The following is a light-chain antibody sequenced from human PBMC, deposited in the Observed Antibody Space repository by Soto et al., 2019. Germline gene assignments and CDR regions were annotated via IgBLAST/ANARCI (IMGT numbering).Light chain of an antibody. J-gene: IGLJ2*01. V-gene: IGLV2-14*01. CDR3: SSYTSSSTYVV. Sequence: QSVLTQPASVSGSPGQSITISCTGTSSDVGGYNYVSWYQQHPGKAPKLMIYEVSNRPSGVSNRFSGSKSDNTASLTISGLQAEDEADYYCSSYTSSSTYVVFGGGTKVTVL. CDR2: EVS. CDR1: SSDVGGYNY.